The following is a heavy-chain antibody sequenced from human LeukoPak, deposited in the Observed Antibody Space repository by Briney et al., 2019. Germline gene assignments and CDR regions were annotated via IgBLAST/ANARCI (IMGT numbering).Heavy chain of an antibody. CDR2: ISGSGGST. CDR1: GFTISSYA. CDR3: AKVDCSSTSCSDPSRCYGLDV. D-gene: IGHD2-2*01. V-gene: IGHV3-23*01. Sequence: GGSLRLSCAASGFTISSYAMSWVRQAPGKGLGWVSAISGSGGSTYYADSVKGRFTISRDNSKNTLYLQMNSLIAEDTAVYYCAKVDCSSTSCSDPSRCYGLDVWGQGTTVTVSS. J-gene: IGHJ6*02.